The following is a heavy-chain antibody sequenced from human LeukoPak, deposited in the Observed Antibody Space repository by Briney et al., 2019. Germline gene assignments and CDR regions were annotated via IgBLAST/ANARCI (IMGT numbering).Heavy chain of an antibody. CDR2: ISNDGINN. CDR1: GFTFSSFG. V-gene: IGHV3-30*18. D-gene: IGHD3-10*01. Sequence: PGRSLRLSCAASGFTFSSFGMHWVRQAPGKGLEWVAAISNDGINNYYADSVNGRFTISRDNSKNTLYLLVNTLRGEDTAVYYCAKEMGSRSSLFYFDYWGQGTLLTVSS. J-gene: IGHJ4*01. CDR3: AKEMGSRSSLFYFDY.